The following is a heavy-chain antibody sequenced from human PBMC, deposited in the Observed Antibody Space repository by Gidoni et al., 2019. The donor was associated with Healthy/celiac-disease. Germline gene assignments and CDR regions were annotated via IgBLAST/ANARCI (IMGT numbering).Heavy chain of an antibody. Sequence: EVQLVESGGGVVRPGGSLRLSCSASGFTFDDYGMSWVRQAPGKGLEWVSGINWNGGSTGYADSVKSRFTISRDNAKNSLYLQMNSLRAEDTALYYCARGYYGDHGVWFDPWGQGTLVTVSS. D-gene: IGHD4-17*01. CDR1: GFTFDDYG. CDR2: INWNGGST. CDR3: ARGYYGDHGVWFDP. V-gene: IGHV3-20*04. J-gene: IGHJ5*02.